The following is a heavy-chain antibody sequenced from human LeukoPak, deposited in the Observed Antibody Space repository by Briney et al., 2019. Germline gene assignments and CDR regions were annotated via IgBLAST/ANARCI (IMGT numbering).Heavy chain of an antibody. D-gene: IGHD1-26*01. J-gene: IGHJ6*03. CDR1: GYTFTSYD. Sequence: ASVKVSCKASGYTFTSYDINWVRQATGQGLEWMGWMNPNSGNTGYAQKFQGRVTMTRNTSISTAYMEPSSLRSEDTAVYYCARSGGATTHYYYYMDVWGKGTTVTVSS. CDR2: MNPNSGNT. V-gene: IGHV1-8*01. CDR3: ARSGGATTHYYYYMDV.